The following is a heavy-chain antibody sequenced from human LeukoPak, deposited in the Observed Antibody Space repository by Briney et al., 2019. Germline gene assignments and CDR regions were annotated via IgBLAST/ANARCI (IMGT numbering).Heavy chain of an antibody. V-gene: IGHV1-8*01. D-gene: IGHD3-10*01. CDR1: RYTFTSYD. CDR2: MNHKRGNT. J-gene: IGHJ4*02. CDR3: ARGSNGYYGSGSYLY. Sequence: ASVKVSCKASRYTFTSYDINWVRQATGRGLEWMGWMNHKRGNTGYAQKFQARFTMTRNNSISPAYMELTSLSSEDTAGYYCARGSNGYYGSGSYLYWGQGTLVTVSS.